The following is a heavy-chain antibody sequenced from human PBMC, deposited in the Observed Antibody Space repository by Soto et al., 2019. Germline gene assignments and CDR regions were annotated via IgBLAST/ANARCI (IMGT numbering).Heavy chain of an antibody. CDR1: GFTFSSYS. D-gene: IGHD3-10*01. Sequence: GGSLRLSCAASGFTFSSYSMNWVRQAPGKGLEWVSSISSSSSYIYYADSVKGRFTISRDNAKNSLYLQMNSLRAEDTAVYYCAREPPYGSGSYPIDYWGQGTLVTVSS. CDR2: ISSSSSYI. V-gene: IGHV3-21*01. J-gene: IGHJ4*02. CDR3: AREPPYGSGSYPIDY.